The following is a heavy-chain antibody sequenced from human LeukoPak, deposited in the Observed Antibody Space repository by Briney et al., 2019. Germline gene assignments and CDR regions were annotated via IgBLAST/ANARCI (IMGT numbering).Heavy chain of an antibody. CDR1: GGSFSGYY. J-gene: IGHJ4*02. Sequence: SETLSLTCAVYGGSFSGYYWSWIRQPPGKGLEWIGEINHSGSTNYNPSLKSRVTISVDTSKNQFSLKLSSVTAADTAVYYCARGSTTPAAIDTTEKIFDYWGQGTLVTVSS. D-gene: IGHD2-2*01. CDR3: ARGSTTPAAIDTTEKIFDY. CDR2: INHSGST. V-gene: IGHV4-34*01.